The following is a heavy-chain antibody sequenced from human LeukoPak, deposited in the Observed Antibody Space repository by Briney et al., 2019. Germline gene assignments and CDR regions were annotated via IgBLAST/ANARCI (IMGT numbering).Heavy chain of an antibody. J-gene: IGHJ4*02. V-gene: IGHV3-23*01. D-gene: IGHD6-19*01. CDR3: AKVSSGWWERFFDY. Sequence: GGSLRLSCAASGFTFSSYAMSWVRQAPGKGLEWVSAISGSGGSTYYADSVKGRFTISRENSKNTLYLQMNSLRAEDTAVYYCAKVSSGWWERFFDYWGQGTLVTVSS. CDR2: ISGSGGST. CDR1: GFTFSSYA.